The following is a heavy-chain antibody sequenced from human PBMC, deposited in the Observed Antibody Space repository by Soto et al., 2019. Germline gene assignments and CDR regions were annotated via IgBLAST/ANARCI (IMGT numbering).Heavy chain of an antibody. Sequence: VQLVESGGGLVKPGGSLRLSCAASGFTFNTYDMNWVRQAPGKGLEWVSSITTSSAYIYYADSLKGRITISRDNAKNSLFLQMNSLRAEDTAVYYCVRSGTARLLRHSWFDTWGQGTLVNVSS. V-gene: IGHV3-21*01. D-gene: IGHD2-21*01. CDR3: VRSGTARLLRHSWFDT. CDR1: GFTFNTYD. J-gene: IGHJ5*02. CDR2: ITTSSAYI.